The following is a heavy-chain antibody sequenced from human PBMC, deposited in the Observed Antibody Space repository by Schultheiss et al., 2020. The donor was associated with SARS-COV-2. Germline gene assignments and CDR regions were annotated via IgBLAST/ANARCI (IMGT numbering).Heavy chain of an antibody. J-gene: IGHJ4*02. D-gene: IGHD5-12*01. Sequence: SETLSLTCTVSGGSISSGGYYWSWIRQHPGKGLEWIGYIYYSGSTYYNPSLKSRVTISVDTSKNQFSLKLSSVTAADTAVYYCARGSGGGYEFDYWGQGTLVTVSS. V-gene: IGHV4-31*03. CDR1: GGSISSGGYY. CDR3: ARGSGGGYEFDY. CDR2: IYYSGST.